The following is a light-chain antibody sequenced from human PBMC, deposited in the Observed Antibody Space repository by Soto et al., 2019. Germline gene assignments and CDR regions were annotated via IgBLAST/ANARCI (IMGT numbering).Light chain of an antibody. Sequence: EVVMTQSPGTLSVSLGESATLSCRASQSVSSNLAWFQQKPVQAPRLLIYDASTRATGIPVRFSGSGSGTEFTLTISSLQSEDFGIYYCQQNKEWPGTFGQGTKVDI. V-gene: IGKV3-15*01. CDR1: QSVSSN. CDR2: DAS. J-gene: IGKJ1*01. CDR3: QQNKEWPGT.